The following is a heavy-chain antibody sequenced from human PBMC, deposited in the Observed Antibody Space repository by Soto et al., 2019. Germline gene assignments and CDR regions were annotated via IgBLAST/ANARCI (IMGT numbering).Heavy chain of an antibody. D-gene: IGHD6-13*01. CDR2: INSSSSYT. J-gene: IGHJ2*01. V-gene: IGHV3-11*05. CDR3: ARIITAAGGRRYFDL. Sequence: QVQLVESGGGLVKPGGSLRLSCAACGFTFSDYYMSWIRQAPGKGLEWVSYINSSSSYTNYADSVKGRFTISRDNAKNSLYLQMNSLRAEDTAVYYCARIITAAGGRRYFDLWGRGTLVTVSS. CDR1: GFTFSDYY.